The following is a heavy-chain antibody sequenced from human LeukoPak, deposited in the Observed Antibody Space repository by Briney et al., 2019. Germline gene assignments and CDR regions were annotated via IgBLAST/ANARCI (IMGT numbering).Heavy chain of an antibody. CDR1: GFTFYNYS. V-gene: IGHV3-23*01. CDR3: AKEKYYYDTSGYYPLDN. J-gene: IGHJ4*02. CDR2: ISGSGNTT. D-gene: IGHD3-22*01. Sequence: PGGSLRLSCAASGFTFYNYSMTWVRQAPGKGLEWVSSISGSGNTTYYADSVKGRFTLSTDKSTNTMFQPMNSLKADDTGIYYWAKEKYYYDTSGYYPLDNWGQGTLVTVSS.